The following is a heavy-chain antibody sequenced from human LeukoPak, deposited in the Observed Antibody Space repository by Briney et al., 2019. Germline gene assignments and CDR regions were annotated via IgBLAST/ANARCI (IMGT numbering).Heavy chain of an antibody. J-gene: IGHJ3*02. CDR3: ARDSQPRRYSPLPI. V-gene: IGHV3-21*01. CDR1: GFTFSNYS. CDR2: ISSSSSYI. D-gene: IGHD3-16*02. Sequence: GGSLRLSCAASGFTFSNYSMNWVRQAPGKGLEWVSSISSSSSYIYYADSVKGRFSISRDNAKNSLYLQMNSLRAEDTAVYYCARDSQPRRYSPLPIWGQGTMVTVSS.